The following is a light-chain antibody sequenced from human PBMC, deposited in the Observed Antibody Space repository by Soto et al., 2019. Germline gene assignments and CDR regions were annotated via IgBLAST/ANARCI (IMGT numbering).Light chain of an antibody. J-gene: IGLJ2*01. CDR1: TGSVTSGHY. Sequence: QTVVTQEPSLTVSPGGTVTLTCGSTTGSVTSGHYRYWFQQMPGQGPRTLIYDVNKKHSWTPARFSGSLLGGKAALTLSGAQPEDEADYYCLLTYYGSRVFGGGTKVTVL. CDR2: DVN. CDR3: LLTYYGSRV. V-gene: IGLV7-46*01.